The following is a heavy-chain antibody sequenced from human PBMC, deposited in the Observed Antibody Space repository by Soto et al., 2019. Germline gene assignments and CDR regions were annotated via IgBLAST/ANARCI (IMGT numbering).Heavy chain of an antibody. CDR3: ARRYSSSSREDYYYGMDV. CDR2: IKSDGSST. V-gene: IGHV3-74*01. CDR1: GFTFRSSC. J-gene: IGHJ6*02. Sequence: GGSLRLSCAASGFTFRSSCMHWVRQAPGKGLVWVSRIKSDGSSTSYADSVKGRFTISRDNAKNTLHLQMNSLRAEDTAVYYCARRYSSSSREDYYYGMDVWGQGTTVTVSS. D-gene: IGHD6-6*01.